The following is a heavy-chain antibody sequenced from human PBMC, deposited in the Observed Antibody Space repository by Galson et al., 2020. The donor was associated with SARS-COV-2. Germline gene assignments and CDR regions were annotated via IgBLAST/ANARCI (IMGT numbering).Heavy chain of an antibody. V-gene: IGHV3-23*01. CDR1: GFTFSRYC. CDR2: TSATT. CDR3: AKDFVRGIGYMDV. J-gene: IGHJ6*03. Sequence: GEPLKISCVGPGFTFSRYCKSWVRQPPGQGLDWVATTSATTYYADSVRRRFIISRDDSKNTLYLQMNGLSADDTAVYYCAKDFVRGIGYMDVWGPGTTVTVSS. D-gene: IGHD3-10*02.